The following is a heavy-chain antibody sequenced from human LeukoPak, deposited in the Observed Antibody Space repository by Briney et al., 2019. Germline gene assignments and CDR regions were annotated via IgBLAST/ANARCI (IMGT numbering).Heavy chain of an antibody. V-gene: IGHV3-7*01. CDR2: IKQDGSEK. D-gene: IGHD6-6*01. J-gene: IGHJ3*01. CDR1: GFTLSSYW. Sequence: PGGSLRLSCAASGFTLSSYWMSWVRQAPGKGLEWVANIKQDGSEKYFLDSVKGRFTISRDNAKNSLSLQMNSLRAEDTAVYYCARESSSGGFDVWGQGTMVIVSS. CDR3: ARESSSGGFDV.